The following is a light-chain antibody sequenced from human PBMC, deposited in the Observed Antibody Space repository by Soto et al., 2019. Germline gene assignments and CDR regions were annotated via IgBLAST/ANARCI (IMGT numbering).Light chain of an antibody. CDR3: SSYAGNKHV. Sequence: QSVLTQPPSASGPLGQSVTISCTGTRSDVGGYEYVSWYQQHPGKAPKLMIYEVTKRPSGVPDRFSGSKSGNTASPTVSGLQAEDDADYYCSSYAGNKHVFGTGPKVTVL. J-gene: IGLJ1*01. V-gene: IGLV2-8*01. CDR1: RSDVGGYEY. CDR2: EVT.